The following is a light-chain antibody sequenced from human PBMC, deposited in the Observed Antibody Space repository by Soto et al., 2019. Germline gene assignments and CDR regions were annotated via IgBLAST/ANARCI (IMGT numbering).Light chain of an antibody. Sequence: EIVMTQSPATLSVSPGEGATLSCRASQSINSDLAWYQQRPGQAPRLLIYDALTRATGIPAKFSGSGSGTEFTLTICSLQSEDFAVYYCQQYSNWSAHTFGGGTKVEI. J-gene: IGKJ4*01. V-gene: IGKV3-15*01. CDR2: DAL. CDR1: QSINSD. CDR3: QQYSNWSAHT.